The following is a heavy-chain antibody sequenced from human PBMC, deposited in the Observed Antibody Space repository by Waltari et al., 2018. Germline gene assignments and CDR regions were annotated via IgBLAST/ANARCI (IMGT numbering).Heavy chain of an antibody. CDR1: GFTFSSYS. V-gene: IGHV3-21*01. J-gene: IGHJ4*02. CDR2: ISSSSSYI. CDR3: ARVRNKSVPDY. Sequence: EVQLVESGGGLVKPGGSLRLSCAASGFTFSSYSMNWVRQAPGKGVEWVSSISSSSSYIYYADSVKGRFTISRDNAKNSLYLQMTSLRAEDTAVYYCARVRNKSVPDYWGQGTLVTVSS. D-gene: IGHD3-3*01.